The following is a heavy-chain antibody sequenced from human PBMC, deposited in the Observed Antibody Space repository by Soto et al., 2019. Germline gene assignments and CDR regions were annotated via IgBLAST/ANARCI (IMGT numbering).Heavy chain of an antibody. CDR1: GGSITSYS. D-gene: IGHD6-6*01. V-gene: IGHV4-30-2*01. CDR3: ASSSTAAPLNY. Sequence: PSETLSLTCIVSGGSITSYSWKWIRQPPGKGLEWIGYIYHSGSTYYSPSLKSRVTISVDRSTTQFTLKLSSVTAADTAVYYCASSSTAAPLNYWGQGALVTVSS. CDR2: IYHSGST. J-gene: IGHJ4*02.